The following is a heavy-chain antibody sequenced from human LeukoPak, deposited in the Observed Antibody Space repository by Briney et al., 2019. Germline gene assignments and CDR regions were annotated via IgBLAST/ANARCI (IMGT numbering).Heavy chain of an antibody. CDR1: GFTFSSYA. Sequence: GGSLRLSCAASGFTFSSYAMSWVRQAPGKGPEWVSAISGSGGSTYYADSVKGRFTISRDNSKNTLYLQMNSLRAEDTAVYYCAKGNWISTLLLYYFDYWGQGTLVTVSS. CDR3: AKGNWISTLLLYYFDY. V-gene: IGHV3-23*01. D-gene: IGHD1-1*01. CDR2: ISGSGGST. J-gene: IGHJ4*02.